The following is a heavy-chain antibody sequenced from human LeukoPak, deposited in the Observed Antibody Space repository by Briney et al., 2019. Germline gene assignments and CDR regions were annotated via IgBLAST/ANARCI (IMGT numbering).Heavy chain of an antibody. CDR1: GYKFNNYY. CDR2: IHPSGGST. D-gene: IGHD3-10*01. CDR3: GRDYGTGSYHFDF. Sequence: ASVKVSCKASGYKFNNYYMHWVRQAPGQGLEWMGIIHPSGGSTTYAQKFQGRITMTRDTSTSTFYMDLSSLRSEDTAVYYCGRDYGTGSYHFDFWGQGTPVTVSS. V-gene: IGHV1-46*02. J-gene: IGHJ4*02.